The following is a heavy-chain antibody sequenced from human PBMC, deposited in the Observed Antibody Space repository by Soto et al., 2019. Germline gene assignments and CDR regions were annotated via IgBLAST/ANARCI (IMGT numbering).Heavy chain of an antibody. CDR2: IDHSGST. D-gene: IGHD3-3*01. CDR1: GYSISRGYY. Sequence: QVQLQESGPGLVKPSETLSLTCGVSGYSISRGYYWAWIRQPPGKGLEWIGSIDHSGSTLYNPSLKSRITMSVDTSKNQFSLSLSSVTAADTAVYYCARNLANLIFGVVRHNWFAPWGQGTLVTVSS. J-gene: IGHJ5*02. CDR3: ARNLANLIFGVVRHNWFAP. V-gene: IGHV4-38-2*01.